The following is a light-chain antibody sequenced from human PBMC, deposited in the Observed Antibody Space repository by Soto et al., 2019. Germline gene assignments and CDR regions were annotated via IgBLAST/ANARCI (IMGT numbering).Light chain of an antibody. CDR1: QSVSNN. CDR2: GAS. CDR3: QQYNNWPPRYT. V-gene: IGKV3-15*01. Sequence: EIVMTQSPATLSVSPGERATLSCRASQSVSNNLAWFQLKPGQAPRLLIYGASTRATGISARFSGSGSGTEFTLTISSLQSEAFAVYYCQQYNNWPPRYTFGQGTRLEI. J-gene: IGKJ2*01.